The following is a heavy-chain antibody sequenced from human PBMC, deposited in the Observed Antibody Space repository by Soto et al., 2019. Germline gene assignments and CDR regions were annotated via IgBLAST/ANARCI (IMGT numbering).Heavy chain of an antibody. Sequence: QVQLQQWGAGLLKPSETLSLTCAVYGGSFSSYYWSGIRQPPGKGLEWIGQINHYGSTDYNPSLKSRVTISVDTSKNHFSLRLSSVTAADTAMYYCATHCSSTSCYYTFDPWGQGTLVTVFS. D-gene: IGHD2-2*01. CDR1: GGSFSSYY. V-gene: IGHV4-34*01. CDR3: ATHCSSTSCYYTFDP. CDR2: INHYGST. J-gene: IGHJ5*02.